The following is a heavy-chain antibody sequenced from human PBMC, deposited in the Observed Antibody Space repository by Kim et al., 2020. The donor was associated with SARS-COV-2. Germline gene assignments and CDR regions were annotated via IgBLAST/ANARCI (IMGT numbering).Heavy chain of an antibody. CDR2: INPNSGGT. J-gene: IGHJ6*02. CDR3: AKTWIQLWSQPVVVKDYYYGMDV. V-gene: IGHV1-2*06. CDR1: GYTFTGYY. Sequence: ASVKVSCKASGYTFTGYYMHWVRQAPGQGLEWMGRINPNSGGTNYAQKFQGRVTMTRDTSISTAYMELSRLRSDDTAVYYCAKTWIQLWSQPVVVKDYYYGMDVWGQGTPVSVSS. D-gene: IGHD5-18*01.